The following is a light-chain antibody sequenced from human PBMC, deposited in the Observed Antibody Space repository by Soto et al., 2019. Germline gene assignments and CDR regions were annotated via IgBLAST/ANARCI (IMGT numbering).Light chain of an antibody. CDR1: QGIGSY. V-gene: IGKV1-9*01. CDR3: QQLNSYPL. J-gene: IGKJ4*01. Sequence: DIQLTQSPSFLSASVGDKVTITCRASQGIGSYLAWYQQKPGKAPQLLIYAASTLQSGVPSRFSGSGSGTEFTLTISSLQSEDFAAYYCQQLNSYPLFGGGTKVEIK. CDR2: AAS.